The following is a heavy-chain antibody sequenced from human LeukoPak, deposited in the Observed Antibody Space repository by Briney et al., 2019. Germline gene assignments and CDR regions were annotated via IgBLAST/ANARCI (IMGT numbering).Heavy chain of an antibody. CDR1: GFTVTSNY. D-gene: IGHD5-18*01. CDR2: IYADGRI. CDR3: ARESGYSYGLAGFFDY. V-gene: IGHV3-53*01. Sequence: GGSLRLSCAASGFTVTSNYMSWVRQAPGKGLEWVSVIYADGRIHYADSVKGRFTISRDDSKNTLYLQMNSLRAEDTAVYYCARESGYSYGLAGFFDYWGQGTLVTVSS. J-gene: IGHJ4*02.